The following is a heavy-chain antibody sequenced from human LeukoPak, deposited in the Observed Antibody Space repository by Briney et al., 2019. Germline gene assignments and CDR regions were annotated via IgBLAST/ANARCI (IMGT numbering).Heavy chain of an antibody. D-gene: IGHD5-18*01. CDR2: VYYTGST. CDR3: ARYGLLRLSEINGFDI. CDR1: GGSISSGSYY. J-gene: IGHJ3*02. Sequence: SETLFLTCTVSGGSISSGSYYWGWIRQPPGKGLEWIGSVYYTGSTYYNPSLKSRVALSLEPSKRQLSLRLSSVTAADTAVYYCARYGLLRLSEINGFDIWGQGTMVTVSS. V-gene: IGHV4-39*07.